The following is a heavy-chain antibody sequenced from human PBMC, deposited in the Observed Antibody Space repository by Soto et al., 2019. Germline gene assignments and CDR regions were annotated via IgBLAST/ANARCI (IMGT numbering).Heavy chain of an antibody. D-gene: IGHD3-16*02. CDR3: AKALGELSPESYDH. J-gene: IGHJ4*02. CDR2: ISYDGSNQ. CDR1: GFTFSSYG. Sequence: QVPLVESGGGVVQPGRSLRLSCAASGFTFSSYGMHWVRQAPGKGLKWVAIISYDGSNQYYADSVKGRFTISRDNSKNTLYLQMNSLGTEDTAVYYCAKALGELSPESYDHWGQGVLVTVSS. V-gene: IGHV3-30*18.